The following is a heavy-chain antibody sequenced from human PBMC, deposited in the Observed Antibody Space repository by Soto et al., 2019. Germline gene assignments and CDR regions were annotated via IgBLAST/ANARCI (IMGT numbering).Heavy chain of an antibody. Sequence: ESLSRTCTVYGGPFSDYYWTGVRQPPGKGLEWIGEINPSGSTNYNPSLKSRVTISVDTSKNQFSLTLGSVTAADTAVYHCVGARGHCADDVCLSDAFDYWGQGTQVTVSS. D-gene: IGHD2-8*01. CDR1: GGPFSDYY. J-gene: IGHJ4*02. CDR3: VGARGHCADDVCLSDAFDY. V-gene: IGHV4-34*01. CDR2: INPSGST.